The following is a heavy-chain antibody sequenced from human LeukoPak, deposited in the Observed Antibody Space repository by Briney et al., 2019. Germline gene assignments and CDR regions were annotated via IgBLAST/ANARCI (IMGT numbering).Heavy chain of an antibody. CDR1: GGSISSYY. D-gene: IGHD5-24*01. CDR3: ARVQLGAFDI. CDR2: IYYSGST. Sequence: SETLSLTCTVFGGSISSYYWSWIRQPPGKGLEWIGYIYYSGSTNYNPSPKGRVTISVDTSKNQFSLKLSSVTAADTAVYYCARVQLGAFDIWGQGTMVTVSS. V-gene: IGHV4-59*01. J-gene: IGHJ3*02.